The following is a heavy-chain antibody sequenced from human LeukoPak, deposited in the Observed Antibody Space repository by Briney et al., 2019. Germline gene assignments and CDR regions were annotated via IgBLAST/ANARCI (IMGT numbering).Heavy chain of an antibody. CDR2: IKQDGGEK. CDR1: RFXFSSYW. D-gene: IGHD3-22*01. CDR3: ARDVGYDSSGSYPYYFDY. V-gene: IGHV3-7*05. Sequence: GGSLRLSCAASRFXFSSYWITWVRQAPGKGLEWVANIKQDGGEKHYVDSVQGRFTISRDNAKNSLYLQMNSLRAEDTAVYYCARDVGYDSSGSYPYYFDYWGLGTLVTVSS. J-gene: IGHJ4*02.